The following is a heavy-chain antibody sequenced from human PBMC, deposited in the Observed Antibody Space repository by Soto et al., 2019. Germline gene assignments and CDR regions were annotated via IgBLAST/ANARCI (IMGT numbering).Heavy chain of an antibody. J-gene: IGHJ4*02. CDR2: LYYTGIA. D-gene: IGHD3-22*01. Sequence: SETLSLTCTVSGGSISSYNYYWGWIRQPPGKGLEWIGTLYYTGIAYYNPSLKSRVTLSVDTAKNQFSLKLRSVTAADTAVYYCARRIAYDSTGYGSKIDYWGQGTRVTVSS. V-gene: IGHV4-39*01. CDR3: ARRIAYDSTGYGSKIDY. CDR1: GGSISSYNYY.